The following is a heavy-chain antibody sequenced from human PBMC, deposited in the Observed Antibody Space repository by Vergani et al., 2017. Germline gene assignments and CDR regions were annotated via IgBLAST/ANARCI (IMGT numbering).Heavy chain of an antibody. CDR1: GGTFSSYA. J-gene: IGHJ4*02. CDR2: SIPIFGTA. CDR3: ARDRMAGHYFDY. V-gene: IGHV1-69*01. D-gene: IGHD6-19*01. Sequence: QVQLVQSGAEVKKPGSSVKVSCKASGGTFSSYAISWVRQAPGQGLEWMGGSIPIFGTANYAQKFQGRVTITADESTSTAYIELSSRRSEDTAVYYCARDRMAGHYFDYWGQGTLVTVSS.